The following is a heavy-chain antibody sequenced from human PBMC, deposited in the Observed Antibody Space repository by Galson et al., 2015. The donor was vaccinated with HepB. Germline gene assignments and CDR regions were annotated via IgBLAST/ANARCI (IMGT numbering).Heavy chain of an antibody. CDR3: ARSVRASFDS. CDR1: GFTFSIYS. J-gene: IGHJ4*02. CDR2: MTSDMMTI. V-gene: IGHV3-48*02. Sequence: SLRLSCAASGFTFSIYSMNWVRQAPGKGLEWVSYMTSDMMTIYYADSVKGRFTISRDNAGNSLYLHMNSLRDEDTAVYFCARSVRASFDSWGQGTLVTVSS.